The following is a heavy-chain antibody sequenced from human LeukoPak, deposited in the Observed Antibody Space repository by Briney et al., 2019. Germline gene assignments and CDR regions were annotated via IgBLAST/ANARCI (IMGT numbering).Heavy chain of an antibody. Sequence: PGGSLRLSCAASGFTFSNYWMSWVRQAPGKGLEWVANIKQDGSEKNYVDSVKGRFTISRDNPKNSLYLQMNSLRADDTAVYYCARGRYYGTGSYHFDYWGQGTLVTVSS. CDR2: IKQDGSEK. V-gene: IGHV3-7*01. CDR1: GFTFSNYW. CDR3: ARGRYYGTGSYHFDY. J-gene: IGHJ4*02. D-gene: IGHD3-10*01.